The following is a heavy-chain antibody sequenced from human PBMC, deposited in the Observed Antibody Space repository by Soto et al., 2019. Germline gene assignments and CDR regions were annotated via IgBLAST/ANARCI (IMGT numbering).Heavy chain of an antibody. D-gene: IGHD3-3*01. J-gene: IGHJ3*02. CDR1: GFTFSTYV. CDR2: ISEDGGKK. Sequence: GGSLRLSCAASGFTFSTYVMHWVRQAPGKGLEWVALISEDGGKKYYADSVKGRFTISRDNSKDLLYLQMNSLRAEDTAVYYCAKPLGSGYADAFNMWGRGTMVTVSS. CDR3: AKPLGSGYADAFNM. V-gene: IGHV3-30*18.